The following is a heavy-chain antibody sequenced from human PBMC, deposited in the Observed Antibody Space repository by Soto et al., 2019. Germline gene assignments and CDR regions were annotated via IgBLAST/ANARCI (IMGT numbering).Heavy chain of an antibody. J-gene: IGHJ6*02. D-gene: IGHD7-27*01. CDR2: ILPIFGTT. CDR1: GGTFNTYN. CDR3: ARDETGDSYYYYYGMDV. V-gene: IGHV1-69*01. Sequence: QVQLVQSGAEVKKPGSSVKVSCKSSGGTFNTYNINWVRQAPVQGLEWMGGILPIFGTTNYAQRFHGRVTITADASTSTAYMELSSLRSEDTAVYYCARDETGDSYYYYYGMDVWGQGTTVTVTS.